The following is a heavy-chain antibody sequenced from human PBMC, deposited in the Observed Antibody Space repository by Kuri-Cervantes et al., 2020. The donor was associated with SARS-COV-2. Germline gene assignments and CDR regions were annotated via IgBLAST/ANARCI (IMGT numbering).Heavy chain of an antibody. CDR2: IYYSGST. D-gene: IGHD3-3*01. J-gene: IGHJ4*02. V-gene: IGHV4-61*01. Sequence: SETLSLTCTVSGGSVSSGSYYWSWIRQPPGKGLEWIGYIYYSGSTNYNPSLKSRVTISVDTSKNQFSLKLSSVTAADTAVYYCAATHYDFWRLGGGFDYWGQGTLVTVSS. CDR3: AATHYDFWRLGGGFDY. CDR1: GGSVSSGSYY.